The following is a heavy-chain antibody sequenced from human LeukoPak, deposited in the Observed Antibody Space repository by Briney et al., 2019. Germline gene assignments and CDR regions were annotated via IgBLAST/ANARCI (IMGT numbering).Heavy chain of an antibody. J-gene: IGHJ5*02. CDR1: GYSFTSYW. Sequence: GESLKISCKGSGYSFTSYWIGWVRQMPGKGLEWMGIIYPGDSDTRYSPSFQGQVTISADKSISTAYLQWSSLKASDTAMYYCARQDYYDSSGLPLDPWGQGTLVTVSS. CDR2: IYPGDSDT. V-gene: IGHV5-51*01. CDR3: ARQDYYDSSGLPLDP. D-gene: IGHD3-22*01.